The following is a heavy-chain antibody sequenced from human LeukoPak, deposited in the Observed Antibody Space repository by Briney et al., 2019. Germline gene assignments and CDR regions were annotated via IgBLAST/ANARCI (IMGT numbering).Heavy chain of an antibody. CDR1: GGSISSGDYY. Sequence: SETLSLTCTVSGGSISSGDYYWSWIRQPPGKGLEWIGEINHSGSTNYNPSLKSRVTISVDTSKNQFSLKLSSVTAADTAVYYCAREISPQVDAFDIWGQGTMVTVSS. V-gene: IGHV4-39*07. CDR3: AREISPQVDAFDI. CDR2: INHSGST. J-gene: IGHJ3*02.